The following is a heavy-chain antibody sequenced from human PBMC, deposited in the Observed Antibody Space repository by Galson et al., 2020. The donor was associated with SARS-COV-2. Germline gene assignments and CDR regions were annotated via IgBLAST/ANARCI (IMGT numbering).Heavy chain of an antibody. CDR1: GFSLSSNY. J-gene: IGHJ4*02. V-gene: IGHV3-53*01. CDR2: NYSGGSA. Sequence: GEALKISRAASGFSLSSNYMSWVRQAPGKGLEWVSLNYSGGSAYYADALKGRFTISRDNSKKTLSLQINSVRAEDTAVYSCARVSMGSRLYEDWGQGTLVTVSS. CDR3: ARVSMGSRLYED. D-gene: IGHD6-13*01.